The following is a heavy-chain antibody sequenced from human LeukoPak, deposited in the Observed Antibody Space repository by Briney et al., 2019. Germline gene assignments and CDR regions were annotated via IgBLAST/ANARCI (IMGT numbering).Heavy chain of an antibody. Sequence: SETLSLTCTVSGGSISSSSYYWGWIRQPPGKGLEWIGSIYYSGSTYYNPSLKSRVTISVDTSKNQFSLKLSPVTAADTAVYYCARLPYYDFWSGSLNWFDPWGQGTLVTVSS. V-gene: IGHV4-39*01. CDR2: IYYSGST. CDR3: ARLPYYDFWSGSLNWFDP. J-gene: IGHJ5*02. D-gene: IGHD3-3*01. CDR1: GGSISSSSYY.